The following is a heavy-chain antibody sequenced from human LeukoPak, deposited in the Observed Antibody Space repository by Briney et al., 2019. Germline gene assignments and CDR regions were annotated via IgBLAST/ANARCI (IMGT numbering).Heavy chain of an antibody. Sequence: PSETLSLTCTVSGGSISSYYWSWIRQPPGKGLEWIGYIYYSGSTNYNPSLKSRVTISVDTSKNQFSLRLSSVTAADTAVYYCARVGEGVFDPWGQGTLVTVSS. CDR1: GGSISSYY. CDR3: ARVGEGVFDP. V-gene: IGHV4-59*01. D-gene: IGHD1-26*01. CDR2: IYYSGST. J-gene: IGHJ5*02.